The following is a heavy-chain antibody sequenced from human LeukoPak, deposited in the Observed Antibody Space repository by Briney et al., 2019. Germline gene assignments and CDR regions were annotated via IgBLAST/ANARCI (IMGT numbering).Heavy chain of an antibody. CDR2: IKQDGSDK. D-gene: IGHD2-15*01. CDR3: AKVEIVVVVAPIDY. J-gene: IGHJ4*02. Sequence: GGSLRLSCAASGFTFSSFWMSWVRQAPGRGLEWVASIKQDGSDKYYVDSVKGRFTISRDNAKNSLYLQMDSLRAEDAAVYYCAKVEIVVVVAPIDYWGQGTLVTVSS. CDR1: GFTFSSFW. V-gene: IGHV3-7*02.